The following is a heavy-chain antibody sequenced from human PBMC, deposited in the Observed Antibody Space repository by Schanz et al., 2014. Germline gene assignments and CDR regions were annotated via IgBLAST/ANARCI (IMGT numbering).Heavy chain of an antibody. CDR1: GFTFSTSA. CDR2: ISSSSSTR. D-gene: IGHD3-3*01. Sequence: EVQLVESGGGLVQPGGSLRLSCAASGFTFSTSAMSWVRQVPGKGLEWVSYISSSSSTRYYADSVKGRFTISRDNAKTSLFLQMNSLRAEDTAVYYCVRDSFFACDYWGQGTLVTVSS. J-gene: IGHJ4*02. V-gene: IGHV3-48*01. CDR3: VRDSFFACDY.